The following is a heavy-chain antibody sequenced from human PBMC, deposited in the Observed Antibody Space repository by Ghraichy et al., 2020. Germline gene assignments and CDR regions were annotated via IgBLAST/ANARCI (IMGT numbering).Heavy chain of an antibody. CDR1: GGSISSYY. J-gene: IGHJ6*03. D-gene: IGHD3-10*01. V-gene: IGHV4-4*07. CDR3: AGVVVRNHYYFYYSMDV. CDR2: IYTSGST. Sequence: EPLSLTCTVSGGSISSYYWSWIRQPAGKGLEWIGRIYTSGSTNYNPSLKSRVTMSVDTSKNQFSLKLSSVTAADTAVYYCAGVVVRNHYYFYYSMDVWGKGTPVTVSS.